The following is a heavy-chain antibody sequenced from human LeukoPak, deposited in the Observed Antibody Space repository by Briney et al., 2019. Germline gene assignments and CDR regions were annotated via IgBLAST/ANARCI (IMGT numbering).Heavy chain of an antibody. V-gene: IGHV5-51*01. CDR2: IYPGDSDT. CDR1: GYSFTSYW. J-gene: IGHJ3*02. Sequence: GESLKISCKGSGYSFTSYWIGWVRQMPGKGLEWMGIIYPGDSDTGYSPSFQGQVTISADKSISTAYLQWSSLKASDTAMYYCARHSSSYYDFWSGYYTGMSGDAFDIWGQGTMVTVSS. D-gene: IGHD3-3*01. CDR3: ARHSSSYYDFWSGYYTGMSGDAFDI.